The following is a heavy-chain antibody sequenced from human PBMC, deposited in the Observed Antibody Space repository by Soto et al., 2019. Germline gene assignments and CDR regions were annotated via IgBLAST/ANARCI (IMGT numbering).Heavy chain of an antibody. V-gene: IGHV5-10-1*01. D-gene: IGHD5-12*01. CDR2: IDPSDSYT. CDR1: GYSFTSYW. J-gene: IGHJ6*02. Sequence: EVQLVQSGAEVKKPGESLRISCKGSGYSFTSYWISWVRQMPGKGLEWMGRIDPSDSYTNYSPSFQGHVTISADKSISAAYLQWSSLKASDTAMYYCARLAMATRRGYYGMDVWCQGTKVTVSS. CDR3: ARLAMATRRGYYGMDV.